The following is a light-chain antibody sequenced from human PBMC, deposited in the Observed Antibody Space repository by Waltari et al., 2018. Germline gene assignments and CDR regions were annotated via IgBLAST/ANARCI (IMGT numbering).Light chain of an antibody. CDR3: LQYNNWPPWT. V-gene: IGKV3-15*01. J-gene: IGKJ1*01. Sequence: EIVMTQSPDTLSVSPGERVTLSCRASQSVVNDLAWYQQRPGQAPRLLLYGVSRRATGVAARFSGSGSGTEFSLTISSLQSEDFAVYYCLQYNNWPPWTFGQGTKVEIK. CDR1: QSVVND. CDR2: GVS.